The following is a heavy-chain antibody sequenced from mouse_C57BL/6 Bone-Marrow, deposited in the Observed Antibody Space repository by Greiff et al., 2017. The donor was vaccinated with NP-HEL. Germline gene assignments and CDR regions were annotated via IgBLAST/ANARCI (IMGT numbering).Heavy chain of an antibody. CDR1: GYTFTSYW. CDR2: IYPGSGST. D-gene: IGHD1-1*01. Sequence: QVQLQQSWAELVKPGASVKMSCKASGYTFTSYWITWVKQRPGQGLEWIGDIYPGSGSTNYNEKFKIKATLTVDTSSSTAYMQLSSLTSEDSAVYSCARITTPYFDYWGQGTTLTVSS. V-gene: IGHV1-55*01. J-gene: IGHJ2*01. CDR3: ARITTPYFDY.